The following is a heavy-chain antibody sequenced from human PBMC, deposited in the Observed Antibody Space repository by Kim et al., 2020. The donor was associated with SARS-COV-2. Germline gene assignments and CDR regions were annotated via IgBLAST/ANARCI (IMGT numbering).Heavy chain of an antibody. D-gene: IGHD3-9*01. CDR2: INPNSGDT. Sequence: ASVKVSCKASGYTFTGHYIHWVRQAPGQGLEWMGCINPNSGDTDYEQKFQGRVTMTRDTSISTAYMELSRLTSDDTAVYYCARRRYNTHGDFDSWGQGTLVTVSS. CDR1: GYTFTGHY. V-gene: IGHV1-2*02. CDR3: ARRRYNTHGDFDS. J-gene: IGHJ4*02.